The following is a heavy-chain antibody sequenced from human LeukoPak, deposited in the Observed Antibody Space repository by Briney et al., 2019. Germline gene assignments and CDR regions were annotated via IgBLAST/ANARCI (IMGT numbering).Heavy chain of an antibody. CDR3: ARDGGAYCSSTSCYRSWFDP. D-gene: IGHD2-2*02. CDR2: ISAYNGNT. Sequence: ASVKVSCKASGYTFTSYGISWVRQAPGQGLEWMGWISAYNGNTNYAQKLQGRVTMTTDTSTSTAYMELRSLGSDDTAVYYCARDGGAYCSSTSCYRSWFDPWGQGTLVTVSS. V-gene: IGHV1-18*01. J-gene: IGHJ5*02. CDR1: GYTFTSYG.